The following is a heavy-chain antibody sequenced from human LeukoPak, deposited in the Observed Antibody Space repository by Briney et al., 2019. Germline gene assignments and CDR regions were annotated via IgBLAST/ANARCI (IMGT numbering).Heavy chain of an antibody. Sequence: PGGSLRLSCAASGFPFSDYVMHWVRQAPGKGLEWVSVIRYDGNNKYYADSVKGRFTISRDNSKNTLYLQMNSLESEDTAVYYCTTGEGQWLGAFDIWGQGTVVTVSS. J-gene: IGHJ3*02. CDR3: TTGEGQWLGAFDI. CDR2: IRYDGNNK. V-gene: IGHV3-30*02. D-gene: IGHD6-19*01. CDR1: GFPFSDYV.